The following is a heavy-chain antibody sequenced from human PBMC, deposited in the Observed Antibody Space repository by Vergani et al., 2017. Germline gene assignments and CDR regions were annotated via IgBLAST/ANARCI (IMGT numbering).Heavy chain of an antibody. CDR3: ARERRDLAAVGSNYYYYYGMDV. D-gene: IGHD6-13*01. CDR1: GFTFSNAW. V-gene: IGHV3-15*01. J-gene: IGHJ6*02. Sequence: EVQLVESGGGLVKPGGSLRLSCAASGFTFSNAWMSWVRQAPGKGLEWVGRNKSKTDGGTTDYAAPVKGRFTISRDDSKNTLYLQMNSLKTEDTAVYYCARERRDLAAVGSNYYYYYGMDVWGQGTTVTVSS. CDR2: NKSKTDGGTT.